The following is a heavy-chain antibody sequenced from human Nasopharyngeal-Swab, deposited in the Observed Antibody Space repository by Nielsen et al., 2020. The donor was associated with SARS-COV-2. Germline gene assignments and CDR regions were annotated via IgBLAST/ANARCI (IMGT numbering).Heavy chain of an antibody. CDR1: GYTFTSYG. Sequence: VKVSCKASGYTFTSYGISWVRQAPGQGLEWMGWISAYNGNTNYAQKLQGRVTMTTDTSTSTAYMELRSLRSDDTAVYYCARTDWNYDRSWFDPWGQGTLVTVSS. D-gene: IGHD1-7*01. CDR2: ISAYNGNT. CDR3: ARTDWNYDRSWFDP. V-gene: IGHV1-18*01. J-gene: IGHJ5*02.